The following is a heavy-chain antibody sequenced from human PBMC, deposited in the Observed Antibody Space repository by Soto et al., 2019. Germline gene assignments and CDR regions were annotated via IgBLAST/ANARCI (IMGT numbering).Heavy chain of an antibody. J-gene: IGHJ4*02. V-gene: IGHV5-51*01. CDR2: IYPDDSDI. CDR3: ARRSVTDYYFDY. Sequence: PGESLKISCKGSGYSFTTYWIGWVRQMPGKGLEWMGIIYPDDSDITYSPTFQGQVTISVDKSIITAYLLLSSLKASDTALYYCARRSVTDYYFDYWGQGTLVTVSS. CDR1: GYSFTTYW. D-gene: IGHD2-21*02.